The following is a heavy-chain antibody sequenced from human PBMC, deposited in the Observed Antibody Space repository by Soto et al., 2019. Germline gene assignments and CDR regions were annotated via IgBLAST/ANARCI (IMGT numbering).Heavy chain of an antibody. J-gene: IGHJ6*02. CDR2: IYHSGST. CDR1: GCSISSGGYS. V-gene: IGHV4-30-2*01. Sequence: SETLSLTCAVSGCSISSGGYSWSWIRQPPGKGLEWIGYIYHSGSTYYNPSLKSRVTISVDRSKNQFSLKLSSVTAADTAVYYCARDRRTYGMDVWGQGTTVTASS. CDR3: ARDRRTYGMDV.